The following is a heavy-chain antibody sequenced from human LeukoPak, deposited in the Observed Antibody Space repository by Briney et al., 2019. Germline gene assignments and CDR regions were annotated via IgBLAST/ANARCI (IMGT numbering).Heavy chain of an antibody. CDR1: GYSFTNSW. V-gene: IGHV5-51*01. Sequence: GESLKISCKGSGYSFTNSWIGWVRQMPGKGLEWMGIIYPDDSDTKYSPSFQGQVTISADKSISTAYLQWSSLKASDTAMYYCARQAPLAYFDYWGQGTLVIVSS. CDR3: ARQAPLAYFDY. J-gene: IGHJ4*02. CDR2: IYPDDSDT.